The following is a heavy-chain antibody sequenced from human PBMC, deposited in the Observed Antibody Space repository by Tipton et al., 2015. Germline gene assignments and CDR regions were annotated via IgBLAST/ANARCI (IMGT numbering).Heavy chain of an antibody. CDR3: AKDMASGYCSSSSCPTRWSTLNY. D-gene: IGHD2-2*01. CDR2: IHPDGSEK. CDR1: GFTFSKYW. Sequence: SLRLSCVASGFTFSKYWMSWVRQAPGKGPEWVANIHPDGSEKYYVESVKGRFTISRDNARSSMNLQMNSLRAEDTALYYCAKDMASGYCSSSSCPTRWSTLNYWGQGTLVTVSS. V-gene: IGHV3-7*03. J-gene: IGHJ4*02.